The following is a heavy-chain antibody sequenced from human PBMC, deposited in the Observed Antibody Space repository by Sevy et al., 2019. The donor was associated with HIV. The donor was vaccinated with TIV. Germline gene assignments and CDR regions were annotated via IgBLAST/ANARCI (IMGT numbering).Heavy chain of an antibody. Sequence: GGSLRLSCTSSGFTFGDYAMSWFRQAPGKGLEWVAFIRRNSHEPSGGTTEYAASVKGRFTISRDDSKSIAYLQMNSLKTEDTAVYYCTRPLATADTPEYFFDYWGQGILVTVS. J-gene: IGHJ4*02. D-gene: IGHD5-12*01. CDR3: TRPLATADTPEYFFDY. CDR2: IRRNSHEPSGGTT. V-gene: IGHV3-49*03. CDR1: GFTFGDYA.